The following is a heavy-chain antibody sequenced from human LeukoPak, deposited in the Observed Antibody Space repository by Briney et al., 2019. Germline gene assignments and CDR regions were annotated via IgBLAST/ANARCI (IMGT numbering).Heavy chain of an antibody. Sequence: SQTLSLTCTVSGGSISSGGYSWSWIRQHPGKGLEWIGYIYYSGSTYYNPSLKSRVTISVDTSKNQFSLKLSSVTAADTAVYYCAREVFGAYYFDYWGQGTLVTVSS. CDR3: AREVFGAYYFDY. D-gene: IGHD3-10*01. V-gene: IGHV4-31*03. CDR2: IYYSGST. J-gene: IGHJ4*02. CDR1: GGSISSGGYS.